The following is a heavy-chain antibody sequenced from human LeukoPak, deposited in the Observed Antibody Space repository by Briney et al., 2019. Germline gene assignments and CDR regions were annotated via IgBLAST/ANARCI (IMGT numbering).Heavy chain of an antibody. CDR3: ARTYYDSSGYSGFDY. V-gene: IGHV1-8*01. Sequence: ASVKVSCKASGYTFTSYVINWVRQATGQGLEWMGWMNPNSGNTGYAQKFQGRVTMTRNTSISTAYMELSSLRSEDTAVYYCARTYYDSSGYSGFDYWGQGTLVTVSS. CDR1: GYTFTSYV. D-gene: IGHD3-22*01. J-gene: IGHJ4*02. CDR2: MNPNSGNT.